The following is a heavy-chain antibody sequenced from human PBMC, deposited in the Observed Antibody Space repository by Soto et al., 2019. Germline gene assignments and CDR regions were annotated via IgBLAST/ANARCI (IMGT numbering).Heavy chain of an antibody. Sequence: QVQLQQWGAGPVRPLETLSLTCGVSGGSFSGYYWAWIRQSPGKGLEWIGEINDRRFINYNPSPKSRVSISVDTSKNHYSLNLRSVTAAATAVYYCARESHDILTGPPWVWYFDIWGRGTLVTVSS. CDR1: GGSFSGYY. D-gene: IGHD3-9*01. J-gene: IGHJ2*01. CDR3: ARESHDILTGPPWVWYFDI. CDR2: INDRRFI. V-gene: IGHV4-34*01.